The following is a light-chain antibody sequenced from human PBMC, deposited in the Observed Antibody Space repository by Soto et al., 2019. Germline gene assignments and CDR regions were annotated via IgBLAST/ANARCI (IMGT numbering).Light chain of an antibody. Sequence: DIELTQSPAFLSASAGDKTTITCRASQGINSYLAWYQQKPGKAPNLLIYGVSTLPSGVPARFSGSGSGTEFTLTISNLQSEDFAAYYCQQHKNWPITFGEGTKVEIK. J-gene: IGKJ4*01. CDR1: QGINSY. V-gene: IGKV1-9*01. CDR3: QQHKNWPIT. CDR2: GVS.